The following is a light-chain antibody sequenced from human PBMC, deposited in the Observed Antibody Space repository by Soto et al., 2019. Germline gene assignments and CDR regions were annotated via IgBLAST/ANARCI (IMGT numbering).Light chain of an antibody. Sequence: ESVLTQSPATLSLSPGEGATLSCRASQSINTYLAWYRQKPGQAPRLLIYDASKRATGIPARFSGSGSGTNFTLTISSLEPEDFAVYYCQQRRSWQVTFGQGTRLEIK. V-gene: IGKV3D-11*02. J-gene: IGKJ5*01. CDR3: QQRRSWQVT. CDR2: DAS. CDR1: QSINTY.